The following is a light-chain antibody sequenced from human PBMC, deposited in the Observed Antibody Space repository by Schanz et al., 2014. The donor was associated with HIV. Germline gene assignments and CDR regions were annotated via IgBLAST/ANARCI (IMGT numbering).Light chain of an antibody. Sequence: ETVMTQSPATLSVSPGARATLSCRASQSVSSNYLVWYQQKPGQAPRLLIYGASSRATGIPDRFSGSGSGTDFTLTISSLQPEDFASYFCQQGHTFPLTFGGGTKVEIK. V-gene: IGKV3D-20*02. CDR1: QSVSSNY. J-gene: IGKJ4*01. CDR3: QQGHTFPLT. CDR2: GAS.